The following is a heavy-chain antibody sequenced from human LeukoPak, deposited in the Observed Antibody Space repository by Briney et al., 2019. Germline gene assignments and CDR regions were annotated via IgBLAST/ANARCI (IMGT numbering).Heavy chain of an antibody. CDR3: ARGGGFIDN. CDR2: INHSGST. Sequence: SETLSLTCAVYGGSFSGYYWSWIRQPPGKGLEWIGEINHSGSTNYNPSLKSRVTISVDTSKNQFSLKLSSVTAADTAVYYCARGGGFIDNWGQGTLVTVSS. J-gene: IGHJ4*02. D-gene: IGHD5-12*01. CDR1: GGSFSGYY. V-gene: IGHV4-34*01.